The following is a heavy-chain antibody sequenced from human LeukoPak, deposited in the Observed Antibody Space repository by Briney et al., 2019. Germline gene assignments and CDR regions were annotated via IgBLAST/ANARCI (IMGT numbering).Heavy chain of an antibody. V-gene: IGHV4-61*02. Sequence: ASETLSLTCTVSGGSISSGSYYWNWIRQPAGKGLEWIGRIYTSGSTNYNPSLKSRVTISVDTSKNQFSLKLSSVTAADTAVYYCARTTEGYCRGRSCYSYYYYMDVWGKGTTVTVSS. CDR3: ARTTEGYCRGRSCYSYYYYMDV. CDR1: GGSISSGSYY. J-gene: IGHJ6*03. CDR2: IYTSGST. D-gene: IGHD2-15*01.